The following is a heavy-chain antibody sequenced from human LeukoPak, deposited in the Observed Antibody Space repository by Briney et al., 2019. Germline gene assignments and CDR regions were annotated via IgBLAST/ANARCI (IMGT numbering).Heavy chain of an antibody. D-gene: IGHD2-2*01. CDR2: IYYSGST. Sequence: PTETLSLTCTVFGGSISSYYWGWIRQPPGKGLEWIGSIYYSGSTYYNPSLKSRVTISVDTSKNQFSLKLSSVTAADMAVYYCARCSSTSCYLGYWGQGTLVTVSS. V-gene: IGHV4-39*01. CDR1: GGSISSYY. J-gene: IGHJ4*02. CDR3: ARCSSTSCYLGY.